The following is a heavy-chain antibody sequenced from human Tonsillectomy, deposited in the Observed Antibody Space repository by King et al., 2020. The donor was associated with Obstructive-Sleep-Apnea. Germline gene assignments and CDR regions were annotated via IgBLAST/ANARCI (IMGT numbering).Heavy chain of an antibody. D-gene: IGHD1-26*01. CDR2: ISYDGNKK. CDR3: ARGRGAEGYNNYYGVDV. CDR1: GFTFTYYA. Sequence: VQLVESGGGVVQPGKSLRLSCAASGFTFTYYAMHWVRQAPGKGLEWVSVISYDGNKKYYADSVKGRFTISRDKSKNTQYLQMNSLRAEDTAVYYCARGRGAEGYNNYYGVDVWGQGTTVTVFS. V-gene: IGHV3-30-3*01. J-gene: IGHJ6*02.